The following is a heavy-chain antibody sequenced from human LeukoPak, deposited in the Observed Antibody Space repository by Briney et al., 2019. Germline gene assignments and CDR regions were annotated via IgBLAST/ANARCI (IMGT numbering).Heavy chain of an antibody. Sequence: GESLKISCKGSGYSFTTYWIGWVRQMPGKGLEWMGIIYPGDSDTRYSPSFQGHVTISVDKPINTAYLQWSSLKASDTAMYYCARREYCSDTTCSACLDYWGQGTMVTVSS. CDR2: IYPGDSDT. D-gene: IGHD2-2*01. J-gene: IGHJ4*02. CDR1: GYSFTTYW. CDR3: ARREYCSDTTCSACLDY. V-gene: IGHV5-51*01.